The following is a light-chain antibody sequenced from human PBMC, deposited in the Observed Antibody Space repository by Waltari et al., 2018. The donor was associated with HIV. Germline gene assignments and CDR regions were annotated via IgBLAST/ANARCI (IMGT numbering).Light chain of an antibody. J-gene: IGKJ4*02. CDR3: QQRSSWLT. Sequence: EIVLTQSPATLSLSPGERASLSCRANKSVGGYLAWYQQKPGQAPRLLIYDASNRATGIPARFSGSGSGTDFTLTISSLEPEDFAVYYCQQRSSWLTFGGGTKVEIK. V-gene: IGKV3-11*01. CDR1: KSVGGY. CDR2: DAS.